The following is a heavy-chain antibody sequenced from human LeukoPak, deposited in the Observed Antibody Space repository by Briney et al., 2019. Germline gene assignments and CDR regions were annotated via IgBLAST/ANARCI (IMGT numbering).Heavy chain of an antibody. CDR2: ISYDGSNE. J-gene: IGHJ4*02. V-gene: IGHV3-30*04. CDR3: AKGLVGSSIADFFDY. CDR1: GFTFSSYV. Sequence: TGGSLRLSCAASGFTFSSYVMHWVRQAPGKGLEWVAIISYDGSNEYYADSVKGRFTISRDNAKNSLYLQMNSLRGEDMALYYCAKGLVGSSIADFFDYWGQGILVTVSS. D-gene: IGHD6-6*01.